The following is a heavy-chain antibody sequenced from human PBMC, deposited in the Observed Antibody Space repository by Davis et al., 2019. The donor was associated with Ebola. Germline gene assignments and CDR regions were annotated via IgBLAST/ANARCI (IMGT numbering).Heavy chain of an antibody. V-gene: IGHV3-43*01. J-gene: IGHJ3*02. CDR2: ISWDGGST. CDR1: GFTFDDYT. D-gene: IGHD2-8*01. CDR3: AKILMVYVPDAFDI. Sequence: PGGSLRLSCAASGFTFDDYTMHWVRQAPGKGLEWVSLISWDGGSTYYADSVKGRFTISRDNAKNSLYLQMNSLRAEDTAVYYCAKILMVYVPDAFDIWGQGTMVTVSS.